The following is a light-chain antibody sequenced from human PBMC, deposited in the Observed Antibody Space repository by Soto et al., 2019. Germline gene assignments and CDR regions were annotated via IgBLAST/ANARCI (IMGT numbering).Light chain of an antibody. V-gene: IGKV3-15*01. Sequence: EIVMTQSPVTLSVSPGERATLSCGASDDGGNNLAWYQQKPGQAPRVLIYGASTRATGIPARFSGSGSETEFTLTISSLQSEDFAIYYCQQYNNWPRTFGQGTKVEIK. CDR3: QQYNNWPRT. CDR2: GAS. J-gene: IGKJ1*01. CDR1: DDGGNN.